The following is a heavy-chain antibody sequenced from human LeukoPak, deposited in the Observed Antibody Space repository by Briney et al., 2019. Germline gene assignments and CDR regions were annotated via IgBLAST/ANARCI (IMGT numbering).Heavy chain of an antibody. J-gene: IGHJ4*02. V-gene: IGHV3-23*01. D-gene: IGHD2-21*02. Sequence: LRLCCSVSVFTFSSYAMSWVRQAPGKGLGWVSAISGSGGSTYYADSVKGRFTISRDNSKNTLYLQMNSLRAEVTAVYSCAKDLTVTATDYFDYWGQGTLVTVSS. CDR3: AKDLTVTATDYFDY. CDR1: VFTFSSYA. CDR2: ISGSGGST.